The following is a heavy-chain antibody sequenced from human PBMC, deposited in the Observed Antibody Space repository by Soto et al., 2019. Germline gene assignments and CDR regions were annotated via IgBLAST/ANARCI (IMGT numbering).Heavy chain of an antibody. CDR3: ARPAWGYCSSPSCYAFDI. D-gene: IGHD2-2*01. CDR1: GYSFTSYW. Sequence: GESLKISCKGSGYSFTSYWISWVRQMPGKGLEWMGRIDPSDSYTNYSPSFQGHVTISADKSISTAYLQWSSLKASDTAMYYCARPAWGYCSSPSCYAFDIWGQGTMVTVS. V-gene: IGHV5-10-1*01. CDR2: IDPSDSYT. J-gene: IGHJ3*02.